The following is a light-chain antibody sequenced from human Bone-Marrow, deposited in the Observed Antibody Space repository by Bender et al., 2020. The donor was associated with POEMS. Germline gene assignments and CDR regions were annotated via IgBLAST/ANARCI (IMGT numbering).Light chain of an antibody. CDR2: YDD. V-gene: IGLV1-36*01. J-gene: IGLJ3*02. Sequence: QSVVTQPHSLSEAPRQRVIISCSGSSSNLGNHGVNCYQQLPGEAPKLLIYYDDLLTPGVTDRLSASKSGTSASLAISERQSEDEALYYCSAWDDSLSGWVFGGGTKLTVL. CDR1: SSNLGNHG. CDR3: SAWDDSLSGWV.